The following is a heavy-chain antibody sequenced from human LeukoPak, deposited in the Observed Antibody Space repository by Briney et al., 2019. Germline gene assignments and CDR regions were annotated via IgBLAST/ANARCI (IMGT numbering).Heavy chain of an antibody. D-gene: IGHD3-9*01. CDR2: IYYSGST. V-gene: IGHV4-31*03. Sequence: SETLSFTCTVSGGSISSGGYYWSWIRQHPGKGLEWIGYIYYSGSTYYNPSLKSRVTISVDTSKNQFSLKLSSVTAADTAVYYCARADDILTGYTPNYGMDVWGQGTTVTVSS. CDR3: ARADDILTGYTPNYGMDV. J-gene: IGHJ6*02. CDR1: GGSISSGGYY.